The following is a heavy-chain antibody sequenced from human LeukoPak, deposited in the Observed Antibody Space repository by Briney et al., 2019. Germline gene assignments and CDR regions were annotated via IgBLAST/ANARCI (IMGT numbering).Heavy chain of an antibody. CDR1: GFTFNTYW. V-gene: IGHV3-33*08. D-gene: IGHD3-10*01. CDR3: ARDLLLWFGELSGDSDY. CDR2: IWYDGSHK. J-gene: IGHJ4*02. Sequence: PGGSLRLSCAASGFTFNTYWMHWVRQAPGKGLEWVADIWYDGSHKYYADSVKGRFTISRDNSKNTLHLQMNSLRAEDTAVYYCARDLLLWFGELSGDSDYWGQGTLVTVSS.